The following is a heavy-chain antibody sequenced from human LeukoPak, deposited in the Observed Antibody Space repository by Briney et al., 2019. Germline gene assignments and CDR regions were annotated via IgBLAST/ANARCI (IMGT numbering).Heavy chain of an antibody. CDR1: GGTFSSYA. CDR3: ARDRGRYCSSTSCPEVDYFDY. CDR2: IIPIFGTA. J-gene: IGHJ4*02. V-gene: IGHV1-69*05. D-gene: IGHD2-2*01. Sequence: SVKVSCKASGGTFSSYAISWVRQAPGQGLEWMGRIIPIFGTANYAQKFQGRVTITTDESTSTAYMELSSLRSEDTAVYYCARDRGRYCSSTSCPEVDYFDYWGQGTLVTVSS.